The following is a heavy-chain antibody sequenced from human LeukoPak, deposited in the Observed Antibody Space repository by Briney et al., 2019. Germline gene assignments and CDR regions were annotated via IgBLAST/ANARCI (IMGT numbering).Heavy chain of an antibody. D-gene: IGHD3-22*01. CDR3: ASSTYYYDSSGYYSYYYYGMDV. V-gene: IGHV3-11*01. CDR1: GFTFSDCY. J-gene: IGHJ6*02. CDR2: ISSSGSTI. Sequence: GGSLRLSCAASGFTFSDCYMSWIRQAPGKGLEWVSYISSSGSTIYYADSVKGRFTISRDNAKNSLYLQMNSLRAEDTAVYYCASSTYYYDSSGYYSYYYYGMDVWGQGTTVTVSS.